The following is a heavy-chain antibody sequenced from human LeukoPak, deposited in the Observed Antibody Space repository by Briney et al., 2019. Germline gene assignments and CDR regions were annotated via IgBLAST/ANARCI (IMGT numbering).Heavy chain of an antibody. CDR1: GGSIGTFY. V-gene: IGHV4-59*08. Sequence: SETLSLTCTVSGGSIGTFYRSWIRQPPGKGLEYIGYISNTGITNYNPSLEGRVTISIDISNNQFSLQLSSVTAADTAVYYCGRQSVTGRNGLDVWGQGTTVTVSS. CDR2: ISNTGIT. J-gene: IGHJ6*02. D-gene: IGHD5/OR15-5a*01. CDR3: GRQSVTGRNGLDV.